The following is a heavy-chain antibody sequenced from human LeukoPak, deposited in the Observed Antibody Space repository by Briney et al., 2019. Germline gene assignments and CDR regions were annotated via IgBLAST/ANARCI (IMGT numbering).Heavy chain of an antibody. Sequence: SETLSLTCTVSGGSISSYYWSWIRQPPGKRLEWIGYIYYSGSTNYNPSLKSRVTMAVDTSKKQFSLKLSSVTAADTAVYYCAREDGYNSPYYFDYWGQGTLVTVSS. CDR3: AREDGYNSPYYFDY. V-gene: IGHV4-59*01. J-gene: IGHJ4*02. CDR2: IYYSGST. CDR1: GGSISSYY. D-gene: IGHD5-24*01.